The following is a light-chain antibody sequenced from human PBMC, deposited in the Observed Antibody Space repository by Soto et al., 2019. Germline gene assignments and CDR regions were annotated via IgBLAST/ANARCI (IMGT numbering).Light chain of an antibody. Sequence: QSALTQAAAVSGSPGQSITISCTGTSSDVGGYPYVSWYQQHPGKAPKLMIYEVSNRPSGVSNRFSGSKSGNTASLTISGLQAEDEADYYCSSYTTNSPFVFGAGTKVTVL. CDR2: EVS. CDR1: SSDVGGYPY. V-gene: IGLV2-14*01. CDR3: SSYTTNSPFV. J-gene: IGLJ1*01.